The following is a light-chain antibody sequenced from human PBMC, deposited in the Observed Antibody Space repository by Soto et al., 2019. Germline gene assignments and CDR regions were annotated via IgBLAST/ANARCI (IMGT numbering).Light chain of an antibody. CDR2: AAS. CDR1: QTINIF. J-gene: IGKJ5*01. CDR3: QQSYSTPIT. Sequence: DIRMTQSPSSLSASVGDRVTITCRASQTINIFLKWYQQKPGKAPMLLIYAASNLQSGVPSRFSGSGSGTDFTLTTNSLQPEDFATYYCQQSYSTPITFGQGTRLEFK. V-gene: IGKV1-39*01.